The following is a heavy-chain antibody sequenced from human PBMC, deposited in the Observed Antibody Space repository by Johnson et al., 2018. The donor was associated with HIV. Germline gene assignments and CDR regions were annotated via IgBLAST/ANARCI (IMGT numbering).Heavy chain of an antibody. CDR2: IKSKTDGGTA. CDR3: TTPYRSSGHTKNAFDI. Sequence: EVQLVESGGGLVKPGGSLRLSCAASGFTFSNAWMSWVRQAPGKGLEWVGRIKSKTDGGTADHAAPVKGSFTISRDDSKSTLYLQMNSLKIEYTAVYYCTTPYRSSGHTKNAFDIWGQGTMFTVSS. D-gene: IGHD6-13*01. J-gene: IGHJ3*02. V-gene: IGHV3-15*01. CDR1: GFTFSNAW.